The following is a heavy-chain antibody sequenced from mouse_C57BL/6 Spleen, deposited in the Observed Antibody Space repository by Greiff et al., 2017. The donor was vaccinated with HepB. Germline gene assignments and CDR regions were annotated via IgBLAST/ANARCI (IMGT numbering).Heavy chain of an antibody. V-gene: IGHV1-53*01. CDR2: LTPSNGGT. J-gene: IGHJ2*01. D-gene: IGHD2-1*01. Sequence: QVQLQQPGPELVTPGASVKLSCKASGYTFTSYWMHWVKQRPGPGLAWIGNLTPSNGGTNYHEKFTRKATLTVDTSSSTAYLQLSSLTAEDSSVYYCARGPSYYGNDWGQGTTLTVSS. CDR3: ARGPSYYGND. CDR1: GYTFTSYW.